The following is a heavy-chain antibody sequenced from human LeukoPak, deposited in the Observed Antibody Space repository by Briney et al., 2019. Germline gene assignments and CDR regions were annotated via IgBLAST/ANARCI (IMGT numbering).Heavy chain of an antibody. J-gene: IGHJ4*02. V-gene: IGHV3-33*08. Sequence: GGSLRLSCAASGFTFSSYGMHWVRQAPGKGLEWVAVIWYDGGNKYYADSVKGRFTISRDNSKNTLYLQMNSLRAEDTAVYYCARGITMARGDYFDYWGQGTLVTVSS. CDR1: GFTFSSYG. CDR2: IWYDGGNK. D-gene: IGHD3-10*01. CDR3: ARGITMARGDYFDY.